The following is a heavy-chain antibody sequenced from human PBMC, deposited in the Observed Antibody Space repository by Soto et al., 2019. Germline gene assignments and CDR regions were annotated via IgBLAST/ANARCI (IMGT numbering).Heavy chain of an antibody. D-gene: IGHD4-17*01. CDR2: IYSSGDST. CDR3: AKSPTMTTKVVDY. Sequence: EVQLLESGGDLVQPGGSLRLSCVASGFTFSSYTMTWVRQAPGKGLEWVSVIYSSGDSTYYADSVKGRFTISRDNSKNTLYLQMNSLSADDTAVYYCAKSPTMTTKVVDYWGQGTLVTVSS. J-gene: IGHJ4*02. CDR1: GFTFSSYT. V-gene: IGHV3-23*01.